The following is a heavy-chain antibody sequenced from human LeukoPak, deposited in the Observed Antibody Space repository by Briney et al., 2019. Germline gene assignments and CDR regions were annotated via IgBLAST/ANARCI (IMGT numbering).Heavy chain of an antibody. V-gene: IGHV1-8*01. D-gene: IGHD3-3*01. CDR3: ASHDFWSGCYFDY. J-gene: IGHJ4*02. CDR1: GYTFTSYD. Sequence: ASVKVSCKASGYTFTSYDINWVRQATGQGLEWMGWMNPNSGNTGYAQKFQGRVTMTRNTSISTAYMELSSLRSEDTAVYYCASHDFWSGCYFDYWGQGTLVTVSS. CDR2: MNPNSGNT.